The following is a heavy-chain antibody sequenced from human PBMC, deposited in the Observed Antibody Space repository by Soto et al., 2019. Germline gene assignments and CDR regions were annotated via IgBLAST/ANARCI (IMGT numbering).Heavy chain of an antibody. Sequence: GGSLRLSCAASGFTFSNAWMSWVRQAPGKGLEWVGRIKSKTDGGTTDYAAPVKGRFTISRDDSKNTLYLQMNSLKTEATAVYYCTTGYSSSWDDAFDIWGQGTMVTVSS. CDR1: GFTFSNAW. CDR2: IKSKTDGGTT. V-gene: IGHV3-15*01. D-gene: IGHD6-13*01. J-gene: IGHJ3*02. CDR3: TTGYSSSWDDAFDI.